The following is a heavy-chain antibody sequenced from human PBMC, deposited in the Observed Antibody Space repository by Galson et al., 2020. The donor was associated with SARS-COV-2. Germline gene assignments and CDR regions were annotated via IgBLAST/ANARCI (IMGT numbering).Heavy chain of an antibody. CDR2: IWYDGSNE. CDR3: ARDKWAPAGTRSYFDY. Sequence: GGSLRLSCAASGFTFSSHGMHWVRQAPGKGLAWVAFIWYDGSNEYYADFVKGRFTISRDNSKNTLFLQMDSLRGEDTAVYYCARDKWAPAGTRSYFDYLGQGTLVTVSS. J-gene: IGHJ4*02. CDR1: GFTFSSHG. D-gene: IGHD6-13*01. V-gene: IGHV3-33*01.